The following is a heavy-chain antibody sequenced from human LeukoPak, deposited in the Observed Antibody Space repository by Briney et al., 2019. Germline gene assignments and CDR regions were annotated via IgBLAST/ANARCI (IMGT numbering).Heavy chain of an antibody. CDR2: MNPNSGNT. CDR1: GYTFTSYD. CDR3: ARDRYMVRGVIRWFDP. D-gene: IGHD3-10*01. J-gene: IGHJ5*02. V-gene: IGHV1-8*01. Sequence: GASVKVSCKASGYTFTSYDINWVRQATGQGLEWMGWMNPNSGNTGYAQKFQGRVTMTRNTSISTAYMELSSLRSEDTAVYYCARDRYMVRGVIRWFDPWGQGTLVTVSS.